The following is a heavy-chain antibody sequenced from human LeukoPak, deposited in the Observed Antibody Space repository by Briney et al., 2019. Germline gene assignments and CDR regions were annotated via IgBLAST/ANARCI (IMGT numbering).Heavy chain of an antibody. V-gene: IGHV3-23*01. CDR1: GFTFSSYA. D-gene: IGHD4-17*01. CDR3: AKGYTVTTRGYFDY. J-gene: IGHJ4*02. Sequence: GGSLRLSCAASGFTFSSYAMSWVRQAPGKGLEGASAISGSGGSTYYADSVKGRFTISRDNSKNTLYLQMNSLRAEDTAVYYCAKGYTVTTRGYFDYWGQGTLVTVSS. CDR2: ISGSGGST.